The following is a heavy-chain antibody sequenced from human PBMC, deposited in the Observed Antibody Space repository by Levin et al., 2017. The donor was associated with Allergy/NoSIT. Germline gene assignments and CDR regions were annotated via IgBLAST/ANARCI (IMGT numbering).Heavy chain of an antibody. V-gene: IGHV3-20*04. Sequence: AGESLKISCEASGFSFEDHGMSWVRQAPGKGLEWVCGVNWNGDNTRYADSVKGRFTISRDNAKNSLYLQMNSLRVEDTALYYCARHLTIAVAVIADYWGQGTLVTVSS. CDR2: VNWNGDNT. CDR1: GFSFEDHG. CDR3: ARHLTIAVAVIADY. D-gene: IGHD6-19*01. J-gene: IGHJ4*02.